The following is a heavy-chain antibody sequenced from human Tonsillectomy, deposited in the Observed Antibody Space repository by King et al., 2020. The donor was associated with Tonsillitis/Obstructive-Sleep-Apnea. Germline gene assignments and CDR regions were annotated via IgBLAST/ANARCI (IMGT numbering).Heavy chain of an antibody. D-gene: IGHD5-24*01. V-gene: IGHV1-46*03. CDR3: ARDLVEMARRGWFDP. Sequence: QLVQSGAEVKKPGASVKVSCKASGYTFTNYYIHWVRQAPGQGLEWMGIINPSGGSTSYAQKFQGRVTMTRDTSTRTVYMDLSSLRSEDTAVYYCARDLVEMARRGWFDPWGQGTPVTVSS. CDR2: INPSGGST. J-gene: IGHJ5*02. CDR1: GYTFTNYY.